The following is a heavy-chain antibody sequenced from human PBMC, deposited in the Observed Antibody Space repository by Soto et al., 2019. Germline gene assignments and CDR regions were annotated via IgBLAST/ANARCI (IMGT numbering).Heavy chain of an antibody. CDR3: ARDLYPLAYYFDY. CDR1: GYTFTNHG. CDR2: ISGHNGNT. Sequence: QVQLVQSGAEVKKPGASVKVSCKASGYTFTNHGISWVRQAPGQGLEWLGWISGHNGNTKYPQGLQGRVTMTTDTSTSTAYMELRSLKSDDTAVYYCARDLYPLAYYFDYWGQGTLVTVSS. J-gene: IGHJ4*02. V-gene: IGHV1-18*01.